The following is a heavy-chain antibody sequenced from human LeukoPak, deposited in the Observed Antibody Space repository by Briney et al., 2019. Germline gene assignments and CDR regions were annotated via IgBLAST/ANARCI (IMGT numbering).Heavy chain of an antibody. J-gene: IGHJ3*02. CDR2: IGSTSHFR. CDR1: GFTFSNYS. Sequence: GGSLRLSCAASGFTFSNYSMNWVRQAPGKGLEWVSSIGSTSHFRYYADSLKGRVTISRDNAKNSLYLQMSSLRAEDTAVYYCAKAGWESPAFDIWGQGTMVTVSS. D-gene: IGHD1-26*01. CDR3: AKAGWESPAFDI. V-gene: IGHV3-21*04.